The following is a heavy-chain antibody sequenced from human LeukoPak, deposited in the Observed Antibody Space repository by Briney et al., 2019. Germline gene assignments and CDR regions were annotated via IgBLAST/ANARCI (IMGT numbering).Heavy chain of an antibody. D-gene: IGHD2-2*02. CDR3: ARGPPSGHCTSTSCYINC. CDR2: MNPNNGNT. CDR1: GYTFTSYD. J-gene: IGHJ4*02. V-gene: IGHV1-8*01. Sequence: EASVKVSCKASGYTFTSYDLNWVRQATGQGLVWMGWMNPNNGNTGYAQKFQGRVTMTRNTFISTAYMELSSLESEDTAVYYCARGPPSGHCTSTSCYINCWGQGTVVTVSS.